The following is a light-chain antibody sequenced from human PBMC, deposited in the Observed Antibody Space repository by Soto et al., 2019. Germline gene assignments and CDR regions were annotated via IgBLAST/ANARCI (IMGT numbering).Light chain of an antibody. CDR2: AAS. J-gene: IGKJ5*01. CDR1: QSIGTY. CDR3: QQSYSVPIT. V-gene: IGKV1-39*01. Sequence: DLQMTQSPSSLSASVGDRVTITCRASQSIGTYLNWYQQKPGQAPNLLISAASTLRSWVPSRFSGSGSETDFALTIDSLQTEDFATYFCQQSYSVPITFGQGTRL.